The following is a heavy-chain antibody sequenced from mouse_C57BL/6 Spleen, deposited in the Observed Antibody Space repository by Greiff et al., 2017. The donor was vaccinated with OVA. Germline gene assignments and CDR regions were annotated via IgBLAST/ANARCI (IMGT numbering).Heavy chain of an antibody. Sequence: VKLQESGPELVKPGASVKISCKASGYAFSSSWMNWVKQRPGKGLEWIGRIYPGDGDTNYNGKFKGKATLTADKSSSTAYMQLSSLTSEDSAVYFCARSKGGNWYFDVWGTGTTVTVSS. J-gene: IGHJ1*03. CDR1: GYAFSSSW. CDR3: ARSKGGNWYFDV. V-gene: IGHV1-82*01. CDR2: IYPGDGDT.